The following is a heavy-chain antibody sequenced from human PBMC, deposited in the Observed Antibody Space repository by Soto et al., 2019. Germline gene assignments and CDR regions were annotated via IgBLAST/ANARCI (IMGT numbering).Heavy chain of an antibody. Sequence: QVQLVESGGGVVQPGRSLRLSCAASGFTVSSYAMHWVRQAPGKGLEWVAVISYDGSNKYYADSVKGRFTISRDNSKNTLYLQMNSMRAEDTAVYYYARDLAGRPGHYWGQGTLVTVSS. V-gene: IGHV3-30-3*01. CDR1: GFTVSSYA. CDR2: ISYDGSNK. D-gene: IGHD6-25*01. CDR3: ARDLAGRPGHY. J-gene: IGHJ4*02.